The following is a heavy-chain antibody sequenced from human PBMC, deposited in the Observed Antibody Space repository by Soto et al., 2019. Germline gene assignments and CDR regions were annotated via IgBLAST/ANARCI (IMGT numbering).Heavy chain of an antibody. Sequence: ASVKVSCKASGYTFTSYAMHWVRQAPGQRLEWMGWINAGNGNTKYSQKFQGRVTITRDTSASTAYMELSSLRSEDTAVYYCARRRHYGDYPPAYYGMDVWGQGTTVTVSS. D-gene: IGHD4-17*01. CDR2: INAGNGNT. CDR1: GYTFTSYA. CDR3: ARRRHYGDYPPAYYGMDV. V-gene: IGHV1-3*01. J-gene: IGHJ6*02.